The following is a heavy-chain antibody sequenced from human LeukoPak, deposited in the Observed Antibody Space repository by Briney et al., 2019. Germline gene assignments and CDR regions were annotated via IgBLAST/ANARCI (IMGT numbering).Heavy chain of an antibody. CDR3: ARDGTGSLIGAFDI. Sequence: PGGSLRLSCAASGFXLSSYEMNWVRQAPGKGLEWVSYISSSGSTIYYADSVKGRFTISRDNAKNSLYLQMNSLRAEDTAVYYCARDGTGSLIGAFDIWGQGTMVTVSS. CDR1: GFXLSSYE. V-gene: IGHV3-48*03. CDR2: ISSSGSTI. D-gene: IGHD1-26*01. J-gene: IGHJ3*02.